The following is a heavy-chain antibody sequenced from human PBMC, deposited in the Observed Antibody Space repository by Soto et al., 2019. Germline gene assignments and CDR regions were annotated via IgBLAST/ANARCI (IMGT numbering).Heavy chain of an antibody. D-gene: IGHD3-3*01. J-gene: IGHJ5*02. V-gene: IGHV4-59*08. Sequence: PSETLPLTCTVSGGSLSSYYWSWIRQPPGKGLEWIGYIYYSGSTNYNPSLKSRVTISVDTSKNQFSLKLSSVTAADTAVYYCARRVRFLPTDNWFDPWGQGTLVTVSS. CDR3: ARRVRFLPTDNWFDP. CDR1: GGSLSSYY. CDR2: IYYSGST.